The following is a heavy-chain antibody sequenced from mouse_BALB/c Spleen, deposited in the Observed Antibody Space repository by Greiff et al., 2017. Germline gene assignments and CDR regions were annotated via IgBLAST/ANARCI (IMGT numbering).Heavy chain of an antibody. D-gene: IGHD2-14*01. V-gene: IGHV5-2*01. CDR2: INSDGGST. CDR3: ARQSHRYYYAMDY. J-gene: IGHJ4*01. CDR1: EYEFPSHD. Sequence: VQLKQSGGGLVQPGESLKLSCESNEYEFPSHDMSWVRKTPEKRLELVAAINSDGGSTYYPDTMERRFIISRDNTKKTLYLQMSSLRSEDTALYYCARQSHRYYYAMDYWGQGTSVTVSS.